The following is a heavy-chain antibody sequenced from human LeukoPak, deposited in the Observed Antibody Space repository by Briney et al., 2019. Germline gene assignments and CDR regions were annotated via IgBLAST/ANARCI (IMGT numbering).Heavy chain of an antibody. CDR3: ARGSYYDSRLYTIDLDY. V-gene: IGHV1-2*02. D-gene: IGHD3-22*01. CDR1: GYTFTGYY. J-gene: IGHJ4*02. Sequence: GASVKVSCKASGYTFTGYYMHWVRQAPGQGLEWMGWINPNSGGTNYAQKFQGRVTMTRDTSISTAYMELSRLRSDDTAVYYCARGSYYDSRLYTIDLDYWGQGTLVTVSS. CDR2: INPNSGGT.